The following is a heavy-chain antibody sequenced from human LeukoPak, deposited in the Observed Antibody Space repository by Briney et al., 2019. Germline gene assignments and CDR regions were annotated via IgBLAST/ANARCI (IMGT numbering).Heavy chain of an antibody. J-gene: IGHJ4*02. CDR1: GFTFSSYS. D-gene: IGHD3-22*01. CDR3: ARDLLSYDRGPSDY. Sequence: GGSLRLSCAASGFTFSSYSMDWVRQAPGKGLEWVSYISSSSTIYYADSGKGRFTISRDNAKNSLYLQMSTLRGEDTAVYYCARDLLSYDRGPSDYWGQGTLVTVSS. V-gene: IGHV3-48*01. CDR2: ISSSSTI.